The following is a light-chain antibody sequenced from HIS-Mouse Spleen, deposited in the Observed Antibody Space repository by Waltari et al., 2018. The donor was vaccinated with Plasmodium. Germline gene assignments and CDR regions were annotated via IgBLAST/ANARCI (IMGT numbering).Light chain of an antibody. CDR1: QSISSY. V-gene: IGKV1-39*01. CDR2: AAS. CDR3: QQNYNTWT. J-gene: IGKJ1*01. Sequence: DIQMTQSPSSLSASVGDRVTITCRASQSISSYLNWYQQKPGKAPKLLIYAASSLQSGVPSRFSGSGSGTDFTLTISSPQPEDFATYYCQQNYNTWTFGQGTKVEIK.